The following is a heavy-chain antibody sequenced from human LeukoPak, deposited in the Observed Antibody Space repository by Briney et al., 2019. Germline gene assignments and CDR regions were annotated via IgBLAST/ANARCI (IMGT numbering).Heavy chain of an antibody. V-gene: IGHV3-9*01. Sequence: GGSLRLSCGGSGFTFDDYAMHWVRQAPGKGLEWVSGISWNSESTDYADSVKGRFTISRDNAKNSLYLQMNSLRVEDTALYYCARPYSSSWYDYWGQGTLVTVSS. CDR3: ARPYSSSWYDY. CDR2: ISWNSEST. J-gene: IGHJ4*02. CDR1: GFTFDDYA. D-gene: IGHD6-13*01.